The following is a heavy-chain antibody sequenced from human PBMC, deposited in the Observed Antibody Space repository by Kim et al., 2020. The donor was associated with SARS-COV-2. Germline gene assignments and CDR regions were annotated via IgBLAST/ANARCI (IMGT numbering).Heavy chain of an antibody. V-gene: IGHV4-34*01. D-gene: IGHD6-13*01. J-gene: IGHJ6*02. CDR1: GGSFSGYY. Sequence: SETLSLTCAVYGGSFSGYYWSWIRQPPGKGLEWIGEINHSGSTNYNPSLKSRVTISVDTSKNQFSLKLSSVTAADTAVYYCARARIAAAVGWARYYGMDVWGQGTTVTVSS. CDR3: ARARIAAAVGWARYYGMDV. CDR2: INHSGST.